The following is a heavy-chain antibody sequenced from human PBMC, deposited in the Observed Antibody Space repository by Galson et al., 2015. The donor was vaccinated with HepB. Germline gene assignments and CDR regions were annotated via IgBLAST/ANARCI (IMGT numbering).Heavy chain of an antibody. D-gene: IGHD6-13*01. Sequence: SVKVSCKASGGTFSSYTISWVRQAPGQGLEWMGRIIPILGIANYAQKFQGGVTITADKSTSTAYMELSSLRSEDTAVYYCARDPGGGIAAAGYYYYGMDVWGQGTTVTVSS. CDR1: GGTFSSYT. V-gene: IGHV1-69*04. J-gene: IGHJ6*02. CDR3: ARDPGGGIAAAGYYYYGMDV. CDR2: IIPILGIA.